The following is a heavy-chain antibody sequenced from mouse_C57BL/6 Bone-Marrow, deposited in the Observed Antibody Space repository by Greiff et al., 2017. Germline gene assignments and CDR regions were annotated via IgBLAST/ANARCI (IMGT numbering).Heavy chain of an antibody. Sequence: VKLVESGPGLVAPSQSLSITCTVSGFSLTSYGVSWVRQPPGKGLEWLGVIWGDGSTNYHSALISRLSISKDNSKSQVFLQLNSLQTDDTATYYCARGTYDGFSLAYWGQGTLVTVSA. CDR2: IWGDGST. CDR1: GFSLTSYG. CDR3: ARGTYDGFSLAY. J-gene: IGHJ3*01. D-gene: IGHD2-3*01. V-gene: IGHV2-3*01.